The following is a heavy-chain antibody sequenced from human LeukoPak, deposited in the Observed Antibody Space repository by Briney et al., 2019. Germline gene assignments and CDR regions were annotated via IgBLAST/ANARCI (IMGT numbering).Heavy chain of an antibody. CDR3: AKDGDDCIEH. V-gene: IGHV3-48*03. CDR1: GFTFSSYE. J-gene: IGHJ4*02. CDR2: ISSSGSTI. Sequence: GGSLRLSCAASGFTFSSYEMNWVRQAPGKGLEWVSYISSSGSTIYYAGSVKGRFTISRDNFKNTLSLQMNSLRAEDTAMYYCAKDGDDCIEHWGQGALVTVSS. D-gene: IGHD2-21*01.